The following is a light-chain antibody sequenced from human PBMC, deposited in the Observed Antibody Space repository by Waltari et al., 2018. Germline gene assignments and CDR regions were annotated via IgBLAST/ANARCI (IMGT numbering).Light chain of an antibody. V-gene: IGKV3-15*01. Sequence: ERVMTQSPVTLSVSPGGSATLSCRASQNVGTSLAWYQQKAGQAPRLLIHGASTRATDIPARFSGSGTGTEFTLTISSLQPEDSAVYFCQQYHTWPPITFGQGTRLEI. CDR2: GAS. J-gene: IGKJ5*01. CDR1: QNVGTS. CDR3: QQYHTWPPIT.